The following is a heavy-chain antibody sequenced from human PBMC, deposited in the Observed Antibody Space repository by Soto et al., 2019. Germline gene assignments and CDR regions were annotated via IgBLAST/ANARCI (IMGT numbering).Heavy chain of an antibody. V-gene: IGHV3-30*18. Sequence: GGSLRLSCAASGFTFNSCGIHWVRQAPGKALEWVAVISYDGNNIYYGDSVQGRFTISRDNSKNTIYLQMNSLRAEDTAVYYCAKDVGYCTNGVCLYNWFDPWGQGTLVTVSS. J-gene: IGHJ5*02. CDR3: AKDVGYCTNGVCLYNWFDP. CDR1: GFTFNSCG. D-gene: IGHD2-8*01. CDR2: ISYDGNNI.